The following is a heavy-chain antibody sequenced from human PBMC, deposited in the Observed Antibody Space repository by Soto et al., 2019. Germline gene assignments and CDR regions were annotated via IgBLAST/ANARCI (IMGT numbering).Heavy chain of an antibody. CDR1: GFNFRNYR. CDR2: IKQDGTEK. J-gene: IGHJ5*02. Sequence: GGSLRLSCAASGFNFRNYRMNWVRQAPGKGLEWVASIKQDGTEKYYVDSVEGRFTIFRDNAKNTLYLQMNSLRAEDTAVYYCAKDSGPGTGSSWGQGTLVTVSS. CDR3: AKDSGPGTGSS. V-gene: IGHV3-7*01. D-gene: IGHD1-7*01.